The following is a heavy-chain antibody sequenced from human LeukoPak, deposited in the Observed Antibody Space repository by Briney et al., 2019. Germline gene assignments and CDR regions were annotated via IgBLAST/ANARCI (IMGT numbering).Heavy chain of an antibody. D-gene: IGHD2-15*01. V-gene: IGHV3-21*01. Sequence: GGSLRLSCAASGFTFSSYSMNWVRQVPGKGLEWVSSISMSSSHIYYADSVKGRFTISRDNAKNSLYLQMNSLRAEDTAVYYCAKSSQGAFDIWGQGTMVTVSS. J-gene: IGHJ3*02. CDR1: GFTFSSYS. CDR2: ISMSSSHI. CDR3: AKSSQGAFDI.